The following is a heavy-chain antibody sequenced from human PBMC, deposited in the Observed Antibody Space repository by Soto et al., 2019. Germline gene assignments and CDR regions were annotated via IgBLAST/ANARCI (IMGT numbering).Heavy chain of an antibody. CDR2: INPDSGGT. V-gene: IGHV1-2*02. CDR3: ARDRPRVEIVVVPASSRDYNWFDP. Sequence: ASVKVSCKASGYTFTSYYMNWVRQAPGQGLEWMGWINPDSGGTNYAQKLQGRVTMTRDTSISTAYMELSRLRSDDTAVYYCARDRPRVEIVVVPASSRDYNWFDPWGQGTLVTVSS. J-gene: IGHJ5*02. CDR1: GYTFTSYY. D-gene: IGHD2-2*01.